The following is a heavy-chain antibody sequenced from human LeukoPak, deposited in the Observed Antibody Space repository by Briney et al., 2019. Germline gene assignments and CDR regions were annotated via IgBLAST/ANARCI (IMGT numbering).Heavy chain of an antibody. CDR2: ISSSSSYI. Sequence: PGGSLRLSCAASGFTFSSYDMNWVRQAPGKGLEWVSSISSSSSYIYYADSVKGRFTISRDNAKNSLYLQMNSLRAEDTAVYYCARRGVYGSGAFYLDYWGQGTLVTVSS. CDR1: GFTFSSYD. V-gene: IGHV3-21*01. D-gene: IGHD3-10*01. J-gene: IGHJ4*02. CDR3: ARRGVYGSGAFYLDY.